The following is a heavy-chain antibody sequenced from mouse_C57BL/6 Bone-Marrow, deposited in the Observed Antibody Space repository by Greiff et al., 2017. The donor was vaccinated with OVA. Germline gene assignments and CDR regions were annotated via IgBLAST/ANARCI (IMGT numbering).Heavy chain of an antibody. D-gene: IGHD1-1*01. CDR1: GYTFTNYW. Sequence: VQLQQSGAELVRPGTSVKMSCKASGYTFTNYWIGWAKQRPGHGLEWIGAIYPGGGYTNYNEKFKGKATLTADKSSSTAYMQFSSLTSADSAVYYCARSDYGSSYVGAMDYWGQGTSVTVSS. CDR2: IYPGGGYT. J-gene: IGHJ4*01. CDR3: ARSDYGSSYVGAMDY. V-gene: IGHV1-63*01.